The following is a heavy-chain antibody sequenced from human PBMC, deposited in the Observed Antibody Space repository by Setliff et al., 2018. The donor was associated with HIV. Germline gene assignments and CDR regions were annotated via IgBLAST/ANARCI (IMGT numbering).Heavy chain of an antibody. D-gene: IGHD2-8*02. J-gene: IGHJ4*02. CDR1: GYTFTSYA. V-gene: IGHV7-4-1*02. CDR2: INTNTGNP. Sequence: ASVKVSCKASGYTFTSYAMNWVRQAPGQGPEWMGWINTNTGNPTYAQGFTGRFVFSLDTSVSTAYLHINSLKTEDTALYYCTTLVNPGAFGYWGQGTLVTVSS. CDR3: TTLVNPGAFGY.